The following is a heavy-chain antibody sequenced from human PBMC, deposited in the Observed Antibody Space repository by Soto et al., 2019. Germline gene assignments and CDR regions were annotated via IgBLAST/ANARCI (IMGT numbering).Heavy chain of an antibody. Sequence: GGSLRLSCAASGFTFSSYGMHWVRQAPGKGLEWVGLIRNQTYSGATEYAASMKGRFTISRDDSKNIAYLQMNSLKTEDSAVYYCTRAESPNIAYFFDYWGQGTLVTVSS. CDR1: GFTFSSYG. J-gene: IGHJ4*02. CDR2: IRNQTYSGAT. CDR3: TRAESPNIAYFFDY. V-gene: IGHV3-49*04.